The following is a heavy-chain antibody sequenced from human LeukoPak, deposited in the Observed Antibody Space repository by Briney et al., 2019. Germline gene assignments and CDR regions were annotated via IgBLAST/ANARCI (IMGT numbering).Heavy chain of an antibody. CDR3: ARLRGASSSWYYD. Sequence: SGGSLRLSCSASGFTFSTYSMHWVRQAPGKGLEYVSAISSNGGNIYYTDSVKGRFTFSRDNSKNTLYLQMNSLRAEDTAVYYCARLRGASSSWYYDWGQGTLVTVSS. CDR2: ISSNGGNI. D-gene: IGHD6-13*01. CDR1: GFTFSTYS. V-gene: IGHV3-64*04. J-gene: IGHJ4*02.